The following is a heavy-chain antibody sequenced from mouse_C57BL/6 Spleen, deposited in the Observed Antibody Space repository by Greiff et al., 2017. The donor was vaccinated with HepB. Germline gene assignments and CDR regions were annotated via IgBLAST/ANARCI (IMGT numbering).Heavy chain of an antibody. CDR2: ISYDGRN. CDR3: APYSNYNYAMDY. J-gene: IGHJ4*01. CDR1: GYSITSGYY. V-gene: IGHV3-6*01. D-gene: IGHD2-5*01. Sequence: VQLQQSGPGLVKPSQSLSLTCSVTGYSITSGYYWYWIRQFPGNKLEWMGYISYDGRNNYNPSLKNRITITRDTSKNQFFLKLNSVTTEDTATYYCAPYSNYNYAMDYWGQGTSVTVSS.